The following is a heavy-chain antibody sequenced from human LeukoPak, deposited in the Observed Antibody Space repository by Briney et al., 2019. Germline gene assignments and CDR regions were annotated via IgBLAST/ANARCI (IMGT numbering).Heavy chain of an antibody. Sequence: QSGGSLRLSCAASGFTFSAYGMSWVRQSPGQGLEWVAFIRYDGSNKYYADSVKGRFTISRDNSKNTLYLQMNSLRAGDTAVYYCAKPHFDDWGQGTLVTVSS. J-gene: IGHJ4*02. CDR1: GFTFSAYG. V-gene: IGHV3-30*02. CDR2: IRYDGSNK. CDR3: AKPHFDD.